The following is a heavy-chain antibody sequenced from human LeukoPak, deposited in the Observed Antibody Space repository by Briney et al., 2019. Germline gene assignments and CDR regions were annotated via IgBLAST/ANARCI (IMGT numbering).Heavy chain of an antibody. J-gene: IGHJ4*02. CDR2: ISGSGGST. CDR3: AKQRGQWLVIDY. D-gene: IGHD6-19*01. V-gene: IGHV3-23*01. Sequence: PGGSLRLSCAASGFTFSSYAMSWVRQAPGRGLEWVSAISGSGGSTYYADSVKGRFTISRDNSKNTLYLQMNSLRAEDTAVYYCAKQRGQWLVIDYWGQGTLVTVSS. CDR1: GFTFSSYA.